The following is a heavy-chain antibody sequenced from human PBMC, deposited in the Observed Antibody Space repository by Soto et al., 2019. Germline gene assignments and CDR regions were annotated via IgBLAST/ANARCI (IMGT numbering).Heavy chain of an antibody. CDR3: SRHHCSGGSCYSLGKYYFDC. V-gene: IGHV4-39*01. D-gene: IGHD2-15*01. J-gene: IGHJ4*02. CDR1: GGSISSSNYY. CDR2: IYYSGTT. Sequence: QLQLQESGPGLVKPSETLSLTCTVSGGSISSSNYYWGWIRQPPGKGLAWIESIYYSGTTYYNPSLKSRVTISVAPSKKQFSLKLNSVTAAATAVYYCSRHHCSGGSCYSLGKYYFDCWGQGALVTVS.